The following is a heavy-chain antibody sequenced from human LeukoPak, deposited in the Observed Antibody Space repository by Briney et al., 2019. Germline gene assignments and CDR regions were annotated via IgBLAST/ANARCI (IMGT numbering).Heavy chain of an antibody. D-gene: IGHD7-27*01. CDR3: ASRKLGNDY. Sequence: SETLSLTCTVSRGSISGYSWSWIRQSPGGGLEWIGYIYYSGDTAYNPSLRSRVTMSVDTSQNQFSLKLSSVTAADTAVYYCASRKLGNDYWGQGTLVTVSS. J-gene: IGHJ4*02. CDR2: IYYSGDT. V-gene: IGHV4-59*01. CDR1: RGSISGYS.